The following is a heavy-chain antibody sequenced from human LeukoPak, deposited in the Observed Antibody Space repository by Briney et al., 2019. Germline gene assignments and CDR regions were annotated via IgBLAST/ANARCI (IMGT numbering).Heavy chain of an antibody. Sequence: GGSLRLSCAASGFTFSNAWLSWVRQAPGKGLEWVGRIKSKTDGGTTDYAAPVKGRFTISRDNSKNTLYLQMNSLRAEDMAVYYCARVSPSDAFDIWGQGTMVTVSS. CDR1: GFTFSNAW. CDR2: IKSKTDGGTT. V-gene: IGHV3-15*01. J-gene: IGHJ3*02. CDR3: ARVSPSDAFDI.